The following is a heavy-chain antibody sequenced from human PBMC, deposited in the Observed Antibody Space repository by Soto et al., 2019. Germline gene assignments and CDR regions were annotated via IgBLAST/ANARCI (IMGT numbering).Heavy chain of an antibody. CDR3: IQSRCGGDCLQSSASHYYYGLDV. CDR2: IYWDDDK. CDR1: GFSLSTSGVG. D-gene: IGHD2-21*02. V-gene: IGHV2-5*02. Sequence: QITLKESGPTLVKPTQTLTLTCTFSGFSLSTSGVGVGWIRQPPGKALEWLALIYWDDDKRYSPSLRSRLTISKDISKDQVDLTMTNMDPADTATYYCIQSRCGGDCLQSSASHYYYGLDVWGQGTTVAVSS. J-gene: IGHJ6*02.